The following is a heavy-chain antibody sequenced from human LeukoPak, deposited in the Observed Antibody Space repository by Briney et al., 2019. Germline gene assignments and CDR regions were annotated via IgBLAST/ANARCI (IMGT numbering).Heavy chain of an antibody. J-gene: IGHJ5*02. CDR3: ARAYYYDSSGYYSYHRFDP. D-gene: IGHD3-22*01. V-gene: IGHV1-2*02. Sequence: GASVKVSCKASGYTFTGYYMHWVRQAPGQGLEWMGWINPNSGGTNYAQKFQGRVTMTRDTSISTDYMELSRLRSDDTAVYYCARAYYYDSSGYYSYHRFDPWGQGTLVTVSS. CDR1: GYTFTGYY. CDR2: INPNSGGT.